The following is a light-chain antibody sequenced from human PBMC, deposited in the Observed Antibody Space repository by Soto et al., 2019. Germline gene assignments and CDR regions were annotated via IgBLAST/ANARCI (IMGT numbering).Light chain of an antibody. J-gene: IGKJ1*01. CDR1: QSVSSN. CDR2: GAS. V-gene: IGKV3-20*01. Sequence: EIVMTQSPATLSLSPGERATLSCRASQSVSSNVAWYQQIPGQAPRLLFYGASSRATGIPDRFSGSGSGTDFTLTISRREPEDFAVYYCKQYGSSPGTFGQGTKV. CDR3: KQYGSSPGT.